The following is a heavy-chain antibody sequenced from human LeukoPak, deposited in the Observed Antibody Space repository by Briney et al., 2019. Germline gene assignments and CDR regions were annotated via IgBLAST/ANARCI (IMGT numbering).Heavy chain of an antibody. D-gene: IGHD5-12*01. Sequence: ASLKVSCKASGYTFSTYGISWVRQAPGQGLEWMGWISAYNGNTNFAREFQGRVTMTTDTSTSTASMELRSLRSDDTAVYSCARNQGIYNHRIIDSWGQGTLVTVSS. V-gene: IGHV1-18*01. J-gene: IGHJ4*02. CDR3: ARNQGIYNHRIIDS. CDR1: GYTFSTYG. CDR2: ISAYNGNT.